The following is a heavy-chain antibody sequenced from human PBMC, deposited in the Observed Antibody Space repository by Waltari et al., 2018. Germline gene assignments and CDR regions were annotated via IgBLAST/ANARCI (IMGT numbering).Heavy chain of an antibody. CDR3: ARDGSSSSFDY. CDR1: GFTCSVSD. CDR2: IWYDETHK. D-gene: IGHD6-6*01. Sequence: QVQLVESGGGVVQPGGSLRLSCAASGFTCSVSDIHWVRQAPGKGLELVAFIWYDETHKYYAHSVKGRFTISRDNSKNTVDLHMNSLRAEDTAVYYCARDGSSSSFDYWGQGTLVTVSS. V-gene: IGHV3-30*02. J-gene: IGHJ4*02.